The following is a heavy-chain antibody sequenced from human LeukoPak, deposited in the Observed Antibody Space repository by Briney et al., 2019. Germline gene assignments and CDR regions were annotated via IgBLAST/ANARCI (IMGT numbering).Heavy chain of an antibody. J-gene: IGHJ4*02. CDR3: ARVSSRRLPPSYYYDRRNYFDY. CDR1: GEPFSGYY. D-gene: IGHD3-22*01. Sequence: PSEPMSLTCAVYGEPFSGYYWSWLRQPPEKGLEWIGEINHSGSTNYSPSLKSRVTISVNTSKNQFYLNLSSVTDVDTAVYYCARVSSRRLPPSYYYDRRNYFDYWGQGTLVTVSS. CDR2: INHSGST. V-gene: IGHV4-34*01.